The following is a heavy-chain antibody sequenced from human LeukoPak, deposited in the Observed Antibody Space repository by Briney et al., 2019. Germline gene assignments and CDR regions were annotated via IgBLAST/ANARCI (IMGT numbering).Heavy chain of an antibody. CDR3: ARTVPFNGGWRATFDF. CDR2: IHHIGST. V-gene: IGHV4-39*01. D-gene: IGHD2-8*01. J-gene: IGHJ4*02. Sequence: SETLSLTCTVSGDSSSGHSYFWCWLRQAPGKGLEWIGNIHHIGSTYYNPSLKSRAAISLDTSTKQFSLKLTSVTAADTAVYYCARTVPFNGGWRATFDFWGQGKLVTVSS. CDR1: GDSSSGHSYF.